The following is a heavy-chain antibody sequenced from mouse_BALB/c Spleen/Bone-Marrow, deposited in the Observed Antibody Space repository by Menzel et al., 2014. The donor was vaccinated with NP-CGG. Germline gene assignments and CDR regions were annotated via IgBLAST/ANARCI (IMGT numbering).Heavy chain of an antibody. Sequence: DVKLVESGPELVKPGASVKISCKASGYTFTDYNMHWVKQSHGKSLEWIGYIYPYNGGTGYNQKFKSKATLTVDNSSSTAYMELRNLTSEDSAVYYCARFRYDWYFDVWGAGTTVTVSS. D-gene: IGHD2-14*01. V-gene: IGHV1S29*02. CDR2: IYPYNGGT. CDR3: ARFRYDWYFDV. J-gene: IGHJ1*01. CDR1: GYTFTDYN.